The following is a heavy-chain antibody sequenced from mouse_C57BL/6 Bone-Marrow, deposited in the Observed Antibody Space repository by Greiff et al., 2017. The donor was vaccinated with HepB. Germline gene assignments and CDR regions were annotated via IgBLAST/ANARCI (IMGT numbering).Heavy chain of an antibody. D-gene: IGHD6-5*01. V-gene: IGHV14-4*01. CDR1: GFNIKDDY. CDR3: TPIAWFAY. Sequence: EVKLVESGAELVRPGASVKLSCTASGFNIKDDYMHWVKQRPEQGLEWIGWIDPENGDTEYASKFQGKATITADTSSNTAYLQLSSLTSEDTAVYYCTPIAWFAYWGQGTLVTVSA. CDR2: IDPENGDT. J-gene: IGHJ3*01.